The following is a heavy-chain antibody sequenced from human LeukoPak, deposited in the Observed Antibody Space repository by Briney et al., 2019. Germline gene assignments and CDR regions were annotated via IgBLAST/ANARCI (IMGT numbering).Heavy chain of an antibody. CDR2: ISSSRSEI. V-gene: IGHV3-21*01. J-gene: IGHJ2*01. CDR3: ARETVVPEGYFDL. Sequence: GGCLRLSCAASGVTLSSDSMSWGRQAPGKGGGWGSSISSSRSEIYYADSVKGGFTIQRENAKNTMYLQMTSLRAEDTAVYYCARETVVPEGYFDLWGRGTLVTVSS. CDR1: GVTLSSDS. D-gene: IGHD3-22*01.